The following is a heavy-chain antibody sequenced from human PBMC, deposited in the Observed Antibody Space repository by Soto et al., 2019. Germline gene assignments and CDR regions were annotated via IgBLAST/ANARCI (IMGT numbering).Heavy chain of an antibody. CDR3: ARGFKKERASSFFYYYYGLDV. V-gene: IGHV4-34*01. D-gene: IGHD1-1*01. CDR2: INHSGST. J-gene: IGHJ6*02. CDR1: GGSFSGYY. Sequence: SETLSLTCGVYGGSFSGYYWSWIRQPPGKGLEWIGEINHSGSTKYNPSLKSRVTISVDTSKNQFSLKLSSVIAADTAGYYCARGFKKERASSFFYYYYGLDVWGQGTTVTVSS.